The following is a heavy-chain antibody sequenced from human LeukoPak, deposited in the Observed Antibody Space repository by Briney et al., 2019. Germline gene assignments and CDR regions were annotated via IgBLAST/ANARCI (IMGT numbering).Heavy chain of an antibody. V-gene: IGHV3-23*01. J-gene: IGHJ4*02. Sequence: GGSLRLSCAASGFTFSSYAMSWVRQAPGKGLEWVSAISGSGGTTYYADSVKGRFTVSRDSSKNTLYLQMNSLRDEDTALYYCATRPHGDYPYFDYWGQGTLVTVSS. CDR1: GFTFSSYA. D-gene: IGHD4-17*01. CDR2: ISGSGGTT. CDR3: ATRPHGDYPYFDY.